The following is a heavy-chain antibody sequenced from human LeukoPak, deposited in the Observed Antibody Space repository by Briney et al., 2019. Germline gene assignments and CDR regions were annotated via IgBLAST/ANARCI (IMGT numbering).Heavy chain of an antibody. CDR3: STGSGHAFDI. J-gene: IGHJ3*02. Sequence: AGGSLRLSCAASGFTFSSYWMHWVRQVPGKGLVWVSRINSDGRSTSYADSVKGRFTISRDNAKNTLYVQMNSLRAEDTAVYYCSTGSGHAFDIWGRGTMVTVSS. V-gene: IGHV3-74*01. CDR1: GFTFSSYW. CDR2: INSDGRST. D-gene: IGHD3-10*01.